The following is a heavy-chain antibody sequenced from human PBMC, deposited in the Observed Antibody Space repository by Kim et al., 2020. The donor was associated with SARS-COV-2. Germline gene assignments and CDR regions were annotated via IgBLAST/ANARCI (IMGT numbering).Heavy chain of an antibody. CDR2: MWYDGSNK. CDR1: GFTFSSYG. V-gene: IGHV3-33*01. CDR3: AREDYYGSGTGALDI. D-gene: IGHD3-10*01. J-gene: IGHJ3*02. Sequence: GGSLRLSCAASGFTFSSYGMHWVRQAPGKGLEWVVVMWYDGSNKYYADSVKGRFTISRDNSKNTLYLQMNSLRAEDTAVYYCAREDYYGSGTGALDIWGQGTMVTLSS.